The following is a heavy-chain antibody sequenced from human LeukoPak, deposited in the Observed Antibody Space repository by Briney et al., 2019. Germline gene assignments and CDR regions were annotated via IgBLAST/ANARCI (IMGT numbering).Heavy chain of an antibody. V-gene: IGHV3-11*01. D-gene: IGHD2/OR15-2a*01. CDR1: GFTFSDYY. CDR2: ISSTGGGSYI. Sequence: GGSLRLSCAASGFTFSDYYLSWIRQAPEKGLEWVSYISSTGGGSYIYYAGSVKGRFTISRDNAKNSLYLQMNSLRAEDTAVYYCARHMANMTSYYYYGMDVWGRGTTVTVSS. CDR3: ARHMANMTSYYYYGMDV. J-gene: IGHJ6*02.